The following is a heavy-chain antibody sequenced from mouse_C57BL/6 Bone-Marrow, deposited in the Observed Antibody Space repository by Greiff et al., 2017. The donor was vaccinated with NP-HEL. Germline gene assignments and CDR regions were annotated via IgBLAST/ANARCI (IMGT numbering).Heavy chain of an antibody. J-gene: IGHJ1*03. Sequence: EVKLVESGGGLVQPGGSLSLSCAASGFTFTDYYMSWVRQPPGKALEWLGFIRNKANGYTTEYSAYVKGRFIIPRDNSQSLLYHQMNALRAEDSATYDCARFTLRDERGWYFYVWGTLTTVTVSS. CDR1: GFTFTDYY. CDR2: IRNKANGYTT. CDR3: ARFTLRDERGWYFYV. V-gene: IGHV7-3*01.